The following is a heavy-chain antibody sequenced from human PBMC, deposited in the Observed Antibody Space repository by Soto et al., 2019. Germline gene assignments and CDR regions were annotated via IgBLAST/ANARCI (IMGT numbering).Heavy chain of an antibody. Sequence: ASVKVSCKASGYTFTKYAMHWVRQAPGQRLEWMGWINAGNGNTNYSQKFQDRVTITRDTSASTAYMELSSLKSEDTAVYYCARAGGYSYEIDYWGQGTLVTVSS. V-gene: IGHV1-3*01. D-gene: IGHD5-18*01. CDR2: INAGNGNT. CDR3: ARAGGYSYEIDY. J-gene: IGHJ4*02. CDR1: GYTFTKYA.